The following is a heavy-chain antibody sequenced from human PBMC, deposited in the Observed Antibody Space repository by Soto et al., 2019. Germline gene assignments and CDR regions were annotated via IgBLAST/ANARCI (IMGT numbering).Heavy chain of an antibody. Sequence: SETLSLTCTVSGDSISSGDYYWSWIRQPPGKGLEWIGLIYSSGSTHYNPSLKSRLIISVNTSKNQFSLKLSSVTAADTAVYYCASSPAYCSGGSCFHSWFDPWGQGTLVTVSS. CDR1: GDSISSGDYY. J-gene: IGHJ5*02. CDR2: IYSSGST. D-gene: IGHD2-15*01. V-gene: IGHV4-30-4*01. CDR3: ASSPAYCSGGSCFHSWFDP.